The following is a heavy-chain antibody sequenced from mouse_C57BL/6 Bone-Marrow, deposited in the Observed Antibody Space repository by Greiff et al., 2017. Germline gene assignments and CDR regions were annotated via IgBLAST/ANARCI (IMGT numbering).Heavy chain of an antibody. V-gene: IGHV3-8*01. D-gene: IGHD2-3*01. CDR2: ISYSGST. Sequence: VQLQQSGPGLAKPSQTLSLTCSVTGYSITSDYWNWIRKFPGNKLEYMGYISYSGSTSYNPSLKSRISIPRDTSKNQYYLQLNSVTAEDTATYYCAREGYSFYYAMDYWGQGTSVTVSS. CDR3: AREGYSFYYAMDY. CDR1: GYSITSDY. J-gene: IGHJ4*01.